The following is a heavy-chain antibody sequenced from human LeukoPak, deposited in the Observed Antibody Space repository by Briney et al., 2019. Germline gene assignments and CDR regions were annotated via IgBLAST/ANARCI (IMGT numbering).Heavy chain of an antibody. Sequence: ASVKVSCKASGGTFSSYAISWMRQAPGQGLEWMGRIIPIFGTANYAQKFQGRVAITTDESTSTAYMELSSLRSEDTAVYYCARGDMDTAMAYYFDYWGQGTLVTVSS. CDR3: ARGDMDTAMAYYFDY. CDR1: GGTFSSYA. D-gene: IGHD5-18*01. J-gene: IGHJ4*02. CDR2: IIPIFGTA. V-gene: IGHV1-69*05.